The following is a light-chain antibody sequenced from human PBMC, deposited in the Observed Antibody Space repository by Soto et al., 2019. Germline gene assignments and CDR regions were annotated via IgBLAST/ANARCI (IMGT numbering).Light chain of an antibody. CDR2: DAS. Sequence: DIVLTQSPATLSLSPGERATVSCRASQRVSSYLVWYQQKPGQAPRLLIYDASNRATGIPARFSGSGSGTDFTLSISRLEPEDLAVYYCQQRSNWPLTFGGGTKVGIK. CDR3: QQRSNWPLT. J-gene: IGKJ4*01. V-gene: IGKV3-11*01. CDR1: QRVSSY.